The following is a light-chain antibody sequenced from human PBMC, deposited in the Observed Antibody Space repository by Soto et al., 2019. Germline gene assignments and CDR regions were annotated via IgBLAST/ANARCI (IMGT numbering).Light chain of an antibody. V-gene: IGLV1-47*01. J-gene: IGLJ2*01. CDR3: AAWDETLNGMV. CDR2: RAS. CDR1: SSNIGSNY. Sequence: QSVLTQPPSASGTPGQRVTISCSGSSSNIGSNYVYWYQQVPGTAPRLLMYRASQRPSGVPDRFSGSKSGTSASLAISGLRSEDEADYYCAAWDETLNGMVFGGGTKVTVL.